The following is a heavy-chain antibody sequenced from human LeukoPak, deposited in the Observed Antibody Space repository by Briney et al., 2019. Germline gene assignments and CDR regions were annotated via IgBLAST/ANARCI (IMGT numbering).Heavy chain of an antibody. CDR1: GYTFTSYG. V-gene: IGHV1-18*01. CDR3: ARDRRYYDSSGYPHRH. Sequence: ASVKVSCKASGYTFTSYGISWVRQAPGQGLEWVGWISAYNGNTNYAQKLQGRVTMTTDTSTSTAYMELRSLRSDDTAVYYCARDRRYYDSSGYPHRHWGQGTLVTVSS. J-gene: IGHJ1*01. D-gene: IGHD3-22*01. CDR2: ISAYNGNT.